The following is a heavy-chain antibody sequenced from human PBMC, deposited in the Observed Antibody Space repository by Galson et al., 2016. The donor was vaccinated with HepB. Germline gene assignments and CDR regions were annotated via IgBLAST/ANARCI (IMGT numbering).Heavy chain of an antibody. V-gene: IGHV3-23*01. CDR2: INGSGGRT. Sequence: SLRLSCAASGFRFSSYAMSWVRKAPGKGLEWVSGINGSGGRTYYADSVKGRFTISRDNSKNTLYLQMNSLRAEYTAVYYCAKDFKDVGWSNYPDYWGQGTLVTVSS. CDR3: AKDFKDVGWSNYPDY. J-gene: IGHJ4*02. CDR1: GFRFSSYA. D-gene: IGHD6-19*01.